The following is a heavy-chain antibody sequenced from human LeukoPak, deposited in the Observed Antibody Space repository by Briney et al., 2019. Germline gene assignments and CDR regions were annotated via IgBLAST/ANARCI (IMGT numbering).Heavy chain of an antibody. V-gene: IGHV1-18*01. CDR3: ARTSRSSGSYFIY. CDR2: ISADNGNT. D-gene: IGHD3-10*01. CDR1: GYTFTSYG. J-gene: IGHJ4*02. Sequence: ASVKVSCKASGYTFTSYGFSWMRQAPGQGLEWMGWISADNGNTDYAQKVQGRVTMTTETSTSTGYMELRSLTSDDTALYYCARTSRSSGSYFIYWGQGTLVTVSS.